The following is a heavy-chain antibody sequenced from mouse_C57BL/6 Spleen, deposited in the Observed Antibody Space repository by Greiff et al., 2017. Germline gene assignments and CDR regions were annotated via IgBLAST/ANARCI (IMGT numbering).Heavy chain of an antibody. CDR2: INPNNGGT. CDR3: ARRGYYGSFYFDY. D-gene: IGHD1-1*01. CDR1: GYTFTDYN. V-gene: IGHV1-18*01. J-gene: IGHJ2*01. Sequence: LQESGPELVKPGASVKIPCKASGYTFTDYNMDWVKQSHGKSLEWIGDINPNNGGTIYNQKFKGKATLTVDKSSSTAYMELRSLTSEDTAVYYCARRGYYGSFYFDYWGQGTTLTVSS.